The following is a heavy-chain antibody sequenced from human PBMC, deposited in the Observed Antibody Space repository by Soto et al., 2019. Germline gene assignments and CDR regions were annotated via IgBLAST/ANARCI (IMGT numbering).Heavy chain of an antibody. V-gene: IGHV4-34*01. CDR2: INHSGST. D-gene: IGHD4-17*01. CDR1: GGSFSGYS. J-gene: IGHJ5*02. Sequence: SETLSLTCAVYGGSFSGYSWNWIRQPPGKGLEWIGEINHSGSTNYNPSLKSRLSISVDTSKNQFSLKLSSVTAADTAVYYCARETYGDYVGYFDPWGQGILVTVSS. CDR3: ARETYGDYVGYFDP.